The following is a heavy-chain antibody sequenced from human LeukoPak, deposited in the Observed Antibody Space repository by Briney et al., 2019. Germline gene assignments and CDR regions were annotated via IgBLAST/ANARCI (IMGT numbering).Heavy chain of an antibody. CDR1: GGSISSSSYY. CDR3: ARHGGYSYGYWPDY. V-gene: IGHV4-39*01. CDR2: IYYSGST. J-gene: IGHJ4*02. D-gene: IGHD5-18*01. Sequence: SETLSLTCTISGGSISSSSYYWGWIRQPPGKGLEWIESIYYSGSTYYNPSLKSRVTISVDTSKNQFSLKLSSVTAADTAVYYCARHGGYSYGYWPDYWGQGTLVTVSS.